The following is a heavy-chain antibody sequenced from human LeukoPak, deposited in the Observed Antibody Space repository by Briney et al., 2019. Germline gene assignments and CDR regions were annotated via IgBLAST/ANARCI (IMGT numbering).Heavy chain of an antibody. D-gene: IGHD3-22*01. CDR1: GSTFSSYR. J-gene: IGHJ4*02. V-gene: IGHV3-74*01. CDR2: IDTDGTNT. CDR3: VRPLYETSGYYFL. Sequence: GGSLRLSCVASGSTFSSYRMHWVRQAPGKGLMWVSRIDTDGTNTRYADSVKGRFTISRDNAKNTLYLQMNSLRAEDTAVYYCVRPLYETSGYYFLWGQGTLVTVSS.